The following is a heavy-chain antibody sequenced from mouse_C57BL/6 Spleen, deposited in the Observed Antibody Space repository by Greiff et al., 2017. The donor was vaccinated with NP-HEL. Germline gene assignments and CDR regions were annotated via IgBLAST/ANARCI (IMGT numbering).Heavy chain of an antibody. CDR1: GYTFTSYW. CDR3: ARSGGSNGVFDY. D-gene: IGHD2-5*01. J-gene: IGHJ2*01. Sequence: QVQLQQSGAELVKPGASVKLSCKASGYTFTSYWMHWVKQRPGQGLEWIGMIHPNSGSTNYNEKFKSKATLTVDKSSSTAYMQLSSLTSEDSAVYYCARSGGSNGVFDYWGQGTTLTVSS. V-gene: IGHV1-64*01. CDR2: IHPNSGST.